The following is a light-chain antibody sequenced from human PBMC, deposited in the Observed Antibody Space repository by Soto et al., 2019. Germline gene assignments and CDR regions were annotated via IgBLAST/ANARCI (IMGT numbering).Light chain of an antibody. CDR1: QGISSY. CDR2: AAS. CDR3: QQRYSNPIT. Sequence: IRITHSPSSCSVLTGDRVTITCRASQGISSYLAWYQQKTGKAPKLLIYAASSLQSGVPSRFSGSGSGTDVTLTISSLQPEDGATYYCQQRYSNPITFGQGTRLEIK. V-gene: IGKV1-8*01. J-gene: IGKJ5*01.